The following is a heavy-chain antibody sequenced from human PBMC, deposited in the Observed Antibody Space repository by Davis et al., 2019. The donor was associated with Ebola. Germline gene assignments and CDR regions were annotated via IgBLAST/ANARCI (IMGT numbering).Heavy chain of an antibody. Sequence: GGSLRLSCAASGFTFSNYYMSCIRQAPGKGLEWVSYISSSGSTIYYADSVKGRFTISRDNAKNSLYLQMNSLRAEDTAVYHCARGPRITAAEDGMDVWGKGTTVTVSS. J-gene: IGHJ6*04. CDR3: ARGPRITAAEDGMDV. V-gene: IGHV3-11*01. D-gene: IGHD6-13*01. CDR2: ISSSGSTI. CDR1: GFTFSNYY.